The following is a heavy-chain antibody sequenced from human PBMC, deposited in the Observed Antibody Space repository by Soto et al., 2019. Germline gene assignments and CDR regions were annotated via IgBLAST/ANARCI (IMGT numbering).Heavy chain of an antibody. Sequence: GASVKVSCKASGYTFTSYYMHWVRQAPGQGLEWMGIINPSGGSTSYAQKFQGRVTMTRDTSTSTVYMELSSLRSEDTAVYYCARESFGDYVWGSYRAFDYWGQGTLVTVS. D-gene: IGHD3-16*02. V-gene: IGHV1-46*01. CDR2: INPSGGST. CDR3: ARESFGDYVWGSYRAFDY. J-gene: IGHJ4*02. CDR1: GYTFTSYY.